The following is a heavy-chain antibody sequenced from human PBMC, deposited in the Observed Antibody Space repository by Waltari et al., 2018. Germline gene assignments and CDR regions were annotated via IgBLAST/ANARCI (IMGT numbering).Heavy chain of an antibody. CDR1: GFTFSSYW. D-gene: IGHD6-25*01. J-gene: IGHJ4*02. CDR3: VLYSSEFLGDC. Sequence: EVQLVESGGGLVQPGGSLRLSCAASGFTFSSYWMHWVRQAPGKGLVSVSRINMDGSITNYADSVKGRFTSSRDNAKNTLFLQMNSLRADDTAVYYCVLYSSEFLGDCWGQGTLVTVSS. CDR2: INMDGSIT. V-gene: IGHV3-74*01.